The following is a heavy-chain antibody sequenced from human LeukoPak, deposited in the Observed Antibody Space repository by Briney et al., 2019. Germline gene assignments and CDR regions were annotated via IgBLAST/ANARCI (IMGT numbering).Heavy chain of an antibody. V-gene: IGHV4-4*07. D-gene: IGHD3-10*01. CDR2: IYTSGST. CDR1: GGSISSYY. CDR3: ARAPNPPYGSGSYYNSLYYYGMDV. J-gene: IGHJ6*02. Sequence: SETLSLTCTVSGGSISSYYWSWIRQPAGKGLEWIGRIYTSGSTNYNPSLKSRVTMSVDTSKNQFSLKLSSVTAADTAVYYCARAPNPPYGSGSYYNSLYYYGMDVWGQGTTVTVS.